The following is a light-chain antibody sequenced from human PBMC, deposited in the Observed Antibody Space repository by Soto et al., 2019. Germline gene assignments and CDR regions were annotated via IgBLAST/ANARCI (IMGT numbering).Light chain of an antibody. CDR1: ESVGST. J-gene: IGKJ1*01. V-gene: IGKV3-15*01. CDR3: QEYSNWWT. CDR2: GPS. Sequence: TVMTQSPASLSVSPGERPTLSCRASESVGSTVAWYHHKPGQAPRLLIYGPSTRATRVPARFSGSASGTEVTLTTRSLQSEDAAVYYCQEYSNWWTFGQGTKIDVK.